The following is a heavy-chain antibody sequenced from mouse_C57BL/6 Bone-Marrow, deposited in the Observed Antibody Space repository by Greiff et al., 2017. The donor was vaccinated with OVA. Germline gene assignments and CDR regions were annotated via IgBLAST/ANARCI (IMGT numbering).Heavy chain of an antibody. V-gene: IGHV5-4*01. CDR3: TRELFYAMDY. CDR2: ISDGGSYT. Sequence: EVMLVESGGGLVKPGGSLKLSCAASGFTFSSYAMSWVRQTPEKRLEWVATISDGGSYTYYPDNVKGRFTISRDNAKNNLYLQMSHLKSEDTAMYYCTRELFYAMDYWGQGTSVTVSS. J-gene: IGHJ4*01. CDR1: GFTFSSYA.